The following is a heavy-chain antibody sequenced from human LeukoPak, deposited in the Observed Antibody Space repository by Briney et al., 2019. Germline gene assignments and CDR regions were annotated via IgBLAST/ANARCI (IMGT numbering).Heavy chain of an antibody. CDR3: ARDSCSSTSCYIDY. V-gene: IGHV3-66*02. J-gene: IGHJ4*02. CDR1: GFTVSSNH. D-gene: IGHD2-2*01. CDR2: IYRGGST. Sequence: GGSLRLSCAASGFTVSSNHMSWVRQAPGKGLEWVSVIYRGGSTYYADSVKGRFTISRDNSKNTLYLQMNSLRAEDTAVYYCARDSCSSTSCYIDYWGQGTLVTVSS.